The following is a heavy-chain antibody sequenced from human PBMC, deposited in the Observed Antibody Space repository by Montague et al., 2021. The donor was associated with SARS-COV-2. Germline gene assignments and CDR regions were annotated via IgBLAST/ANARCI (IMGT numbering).Heavy chain of an antibody. D-gene: IGHD3-10*01. CDR2: IYSGGST. Sequence: RLSCAASGFTVSSNYMSWVRQAPGKGLEWVSVIYSGGSTYYADSVXXXFTISRDNSKNTLYLQMNSLRAEDTAVYYCARDQRRYGSGSYYGPHYYYYGMDVWGQGTTVTVSS. J-gene: IGHJ6*02. CDR1: GFTVSSNY. CDR3: ARDQRRYGSGSYYGPHYYYYGMDV. V-gene: IGHV3-66*02.